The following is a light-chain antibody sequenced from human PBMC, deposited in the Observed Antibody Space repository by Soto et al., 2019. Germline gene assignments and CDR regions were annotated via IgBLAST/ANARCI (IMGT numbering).Light chain of an antibody. CDR3: QVWDSSSDNNYV. Sequence: SCELTQPASLSGAPGQTARITCGGSSIGSKSVHWYQQKPGQAPVLVVYDDSDRPSGIPERFSGSNPGNTATLTISRVEAGDEADYYCQVWDSSSDNNYVFRTGTKVTVL. CDR2: DDS. V-gene: IGLV3-21*02. CDR1: SIGSKS. J-gene: IGLJ1*01.